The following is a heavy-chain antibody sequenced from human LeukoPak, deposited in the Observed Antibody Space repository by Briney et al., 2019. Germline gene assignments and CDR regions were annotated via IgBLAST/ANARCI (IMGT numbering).Heavy chain of an antibody. CDR2: ISGSGGST. CDR1: GFTFSSYA. J-gene: IGHJ4*02. Sequence: PGGSLRLSCAASGFTFSSYAMSWVRQAPGKGLEWVSAISGSGGSTYYADSVKGRFTISRDNSKNTLYLQMNSLGAEDTAVYYCAKDLDPVTTVTTSYWGQGTLVTVSS. CDR3: AKDLDPVTTVTTSY. V-gene: IGHV3-23*01. D-gene: IGHD4-11*01.